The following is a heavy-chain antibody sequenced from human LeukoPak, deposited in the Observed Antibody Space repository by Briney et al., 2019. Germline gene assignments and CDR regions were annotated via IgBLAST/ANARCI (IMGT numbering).Heavy chain of an antibody. CDR3: VRSGILTVYFAL. D-gene: IGHD3-9*01. CDR1: GFTFSDYY. J-gene: IGHJ4*02. Sequence: GGSLRLSCAASGFTFSDYYMHWIRQAPGKGLEWLSYISSSGSTKNYADSVKGRFTISRDNAKNSLYLQMNSLRVEDTAVYYCVRSGILTVYFALGGQGTLVTVSS. V-gene: IGHV3-11*01. CDR2: ISSSGSTK.